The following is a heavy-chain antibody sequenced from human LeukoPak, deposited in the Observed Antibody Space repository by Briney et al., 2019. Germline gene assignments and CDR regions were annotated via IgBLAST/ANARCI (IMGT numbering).Heavy chain of an antibody. Sequence: SETLSLTCTVSGGSISRSTYYWGWIRQPPGKGLEWLGSIYYTGSTYYNPSLKSRVTISLDTSKNQFSLKLTSVTAADTAVYYCARPYDTSGYYPFDFWGQGTLVTVSS. D-gene: IGHD3-22*01. V-gene: IGHV4-39*07. CDR2: IYYTGST. CDR1: GGSISRSTYY. CDR3: ARPYDTSGYYPFDF. J-gene: IGHJ4*02.